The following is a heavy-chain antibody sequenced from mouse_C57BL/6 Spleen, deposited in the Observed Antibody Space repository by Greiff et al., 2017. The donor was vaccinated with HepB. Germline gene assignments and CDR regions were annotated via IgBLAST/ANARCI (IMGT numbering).Heavy chain of an antibody. CDR2: IYPRDGDT. CDR1: GYAFSSSW. D-gene: IGHD1-1*01. CDR3: ARHYYGSRHWYFDV. J-gene: IGHJ1*03. V-gene: IGHV1-82*01. Sequence: VQLQQSGPELVKPGASVKISCKASGYAFSSSWMHWVKQRPGQGLEWIGRIYPRDGDTNYNGKFKSKATLTADKSSSTAYMQLSSLTSEDSAVYVCARHYYGSRHWYFDVWGTGTTVTVSS.